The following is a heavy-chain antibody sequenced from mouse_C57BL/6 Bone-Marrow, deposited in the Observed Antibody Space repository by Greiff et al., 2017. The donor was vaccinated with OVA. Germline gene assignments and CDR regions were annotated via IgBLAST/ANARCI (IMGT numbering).Heavy chain of an antibody. CDR1: GYAFSSSW. V-gene: IGHV1-82*01. Sequence: QVQLKQSGPELVKPGASVKISCKASGYAFSSSWMNWVKQRPGKGLEWIGRIYPGDGDTNYNGKFKGKATLTADKSSSTAYMQLSSLTSEDSAVYFCARSSGLLTWFAYWGQGTLVTVSA. D-gene: IGHD1-1*01. CDR2: IYPGDGDT. J-gene: IGHJ3*01. CDR3: ARSSGLLTWFAY.